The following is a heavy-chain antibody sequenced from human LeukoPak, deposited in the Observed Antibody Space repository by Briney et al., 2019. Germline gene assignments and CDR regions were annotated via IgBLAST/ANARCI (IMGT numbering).Heavy chain of an antibody. D-gene: IGHD5-24*01. J-gene: IGHJ4*02. Sequence: GGSLRLSCAASGFTFSSYSMNWVRQAPGKGLEWVSSISSSSSYIYYADSVKGRFTISRDNAKNSLYLQMNSLRAEDTAVYYCARVKDGYNCLDDYWGQGTLVTVSS. CDR3: ARVKDGYNCLDDY. CDR2: ISSSSSYI. V-gene: IGHV3-21*01. CDR1: GFTFSSYS.